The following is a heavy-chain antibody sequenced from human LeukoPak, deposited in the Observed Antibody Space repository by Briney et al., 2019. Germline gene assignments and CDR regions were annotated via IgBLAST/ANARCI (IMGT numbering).Heavy chain of an antibody. Sequence: SVKVSCKASGYTFTGYYMHWVRQAPGQGLEWMGGIIPTFGTANYAQKFQGRVTITADESTSTAYMELSSLRSEDTAVYYCARATVAGTDYYYGMDVWGQGTTVTVSS. D-gene: IGHD6-19*01. CDR3: ARATVAGTDYYYGMDV. CDR2: IIPTFGTA. CDR1: GYTFTGYY. V-gene: IGHV1-69*13. J-gene: IGHJ6*02.